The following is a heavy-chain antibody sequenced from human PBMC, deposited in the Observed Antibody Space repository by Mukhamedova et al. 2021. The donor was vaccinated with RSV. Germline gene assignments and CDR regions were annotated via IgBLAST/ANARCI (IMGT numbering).Heavy chain of an antibody. CDR3: AKDLRITMLVDAFDI. CDR2: ISGSGGST. J-gene: IGHJ3*02. V-gene: IGHV3-23*01. Sequence: GLEWVSAISGSGGSTYYADSVKGRFTISRDNSKNTLYLQMNSLRAEDTAVYYCAKDLRITMLVDAFDIWGQGTMV. D-gene: IGHD3-22*01.